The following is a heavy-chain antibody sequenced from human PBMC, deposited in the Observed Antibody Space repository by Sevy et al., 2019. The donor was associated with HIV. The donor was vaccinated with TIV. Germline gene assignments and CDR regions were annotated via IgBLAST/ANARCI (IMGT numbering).Heavy chain of an antibody. Sequence: GGSLRLSCVVSRFTFSTYWMSWVRQAPGKGLDWVANINQDGGEKYHLDSVKGRFTISRDNAKNSLCLQMNSLRAEDSAVYFCARVSSIYYDRGYYYAMDVWGQRTTVTVSS. V-gene: IGHV3-7*01. J-gene: IGHJ6*02. CDR2: INQDGGEK. CDR3: ARVSSIYYDRGYYYAMDV. CDR1: RFTFSTYW. D-gene: IGHD3-22*01.